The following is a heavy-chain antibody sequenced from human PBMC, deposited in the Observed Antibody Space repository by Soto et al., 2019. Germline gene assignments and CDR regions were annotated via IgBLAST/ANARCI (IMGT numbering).Heavy chain of an antibody. CDR1: GVSMSRFY. D-gene: IGHD5-12*01. Sequence: SETLSLTCSVSGVSMSRFYWNWVRQPAGGGLEWLGRVFIHGATTYSPSLKSRITLSLDASKNQFSLNLGSVTAADTAVYYCAADSGGGARAFEYWGPGFLVTVSS. CDR2: VFIHGAT. CDR3: AADSGGGARAFEY. J-gene: IGHJ4*02. V-gene: IGHV4-4*07.